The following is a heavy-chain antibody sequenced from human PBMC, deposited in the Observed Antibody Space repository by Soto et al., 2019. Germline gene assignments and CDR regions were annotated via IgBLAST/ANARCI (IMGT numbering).Heavy chain of an antibody. V-gene: IGHV1-18*01. J-gene: IGHJ4*02. CDR2: ISANNGNT. D-gene: IGHD6-19*01. CDR1: GYTFTSYA. CDR3: ARGWGGIVVAGTRLDY. Sequence: QAQLVQSGTEVEKPGASVKVSCKASGYTFTSYAISWVRQAPGQGLEWMGWISANNGNTNYAQKLQGRGTMTADTSTSTAYMELRSLRSDDTAVYYCARGWGGIVVAGTRLDYWGQGTLVTVSS.